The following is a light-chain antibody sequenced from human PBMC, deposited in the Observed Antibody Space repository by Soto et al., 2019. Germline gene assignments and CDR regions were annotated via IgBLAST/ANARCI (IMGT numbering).Light chain of an antibody. J-gene: IGKJ1*01. CDR1: QSISDT. V-gene: IGKV3-15*01. CDR2: GAS. CDR3: QQYNNWPWT. Sequence: EIVMTQSPATLSVSPGGRATLSCRASQSISDTLAWYQQKPGQAPRLLIYGASTRAPGFPARFSGSGSGTDFTLTISSLQSEDFAVYYCQQYNNWPWTFGQGTQGGYQ.